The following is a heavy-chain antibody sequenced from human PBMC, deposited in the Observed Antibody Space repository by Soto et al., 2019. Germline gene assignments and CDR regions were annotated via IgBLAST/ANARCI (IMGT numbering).Heavy chain of an antibody. V-gene: IGHV3-30*18. CDR1: GVTSRSYG. J-gene: IGHJ5*02. Sequence: QVQLVEAGGGVVQPGRSLRLSCVASGVTSRSYGMHWVRQAPGKGLEWVAVMSYDGTNKFYADSVKGRFTISRDNSKNTVYLQMNSLRAEDTAMYYCAKDRDDILTATLHHWFDPWGQGTLVTVSS. CDR3: AKDRDDILTATLHHWFDP. D-gene: IGHD3-9*01. CDR2: MSYDGTNK.